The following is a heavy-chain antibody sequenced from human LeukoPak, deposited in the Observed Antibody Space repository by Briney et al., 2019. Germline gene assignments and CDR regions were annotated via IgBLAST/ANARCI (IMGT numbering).Heavy chain of an antibody. V-gene: IGHV4-38-2*01. D-gene: IGHD3-3*01. J-gene: IGHJ3*02. CDR3: ARHDGYYVFWSGFAGAFDI. CDR1: GYSISSGYY. CDR2: IYHSGST. Sequence: PSETLSLTCAVSGYSISSGYYWGWIRQPPGKGLEWIGSIYHSGSTYYNPSLKSRGTIPVDTSKNQFSLKLTSVTAADTAVYYCARHDGYYVFWSGFAGAFDIWGQGTMVTVSS.